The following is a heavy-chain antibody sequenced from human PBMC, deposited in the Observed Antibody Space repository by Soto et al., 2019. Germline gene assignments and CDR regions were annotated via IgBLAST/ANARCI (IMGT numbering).Heavy chain of an antibody. CDR1: GGTFSSYT. V-gene: IGHV1-69*08. CDR3: ARDRDYGGNRGYCYYGMDV. Sequence: QVQLVQSGAEVKKPGSSVKVSCKASGGTFSSYTISWVRQAPGQGLEWMGRIIPILGIANYAQKFQGRVTITADKSTSTAYMELSSLRSEDTAVYYCARDRDYGGNRGYCYYGMDVWGQGTTVTVSS. J-gene: IGHJ6*02. D-gene: IGHD4-17*01. CDR2: IIPILGIA.